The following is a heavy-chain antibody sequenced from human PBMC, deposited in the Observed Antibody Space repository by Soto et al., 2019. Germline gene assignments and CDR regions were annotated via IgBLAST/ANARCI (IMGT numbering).Heavy chain of an antibody. Sequence: GGSLRLSCAASGFTFSSYAMSLVLHAPLKGLEWVSAISGSGGSTYYADSVKGRFTISRDNSKNTLYLQMNSLRAEDTAVYYCAKIDSSSWSAFDYWGQGTLVTVS. V-gene: IGHV3-23*01. CDR2: ISGSGGST. J-gene: IGHJ4*02. CDR1: GFTFSSYA. D-gene: IGHD6-13*01. CDR3: AKIDSSSWSAFDY.